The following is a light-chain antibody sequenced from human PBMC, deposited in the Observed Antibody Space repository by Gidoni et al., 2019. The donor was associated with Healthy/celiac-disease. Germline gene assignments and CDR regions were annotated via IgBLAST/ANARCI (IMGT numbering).Light chain of an antibody. Sequence: AIPLTQSPSSLSASVGDRVTISCRASQGISSALAWYQQTPGKAPKILIYGASSLESGVPSRFSRRASGTDVTLTISSLQPEDFATDYCQQFNSYPQITFGQXTRLEIK. CDR1: QGISSA. V-gene: IGKV1-13*02. J-gene: IGKJ5*01. CDR3: QQFNSYPQIT. CDR2: GAS.